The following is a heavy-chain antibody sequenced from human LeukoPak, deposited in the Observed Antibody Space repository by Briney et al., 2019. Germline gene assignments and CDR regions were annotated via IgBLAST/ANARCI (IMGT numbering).Heavy chain of an antibody. CDR1: GFTFSSYG. D-gene: IGHD3-22*01. CDR2: ISYDGSNK. V-gene: IGHV3-30*18. J-gene: IGHJ3*02. Sequence: GGSLRLSCAASGFTFSSYGMHWVRQAPVKGLEWVAVISYDGSNKYYADSVKGRFTISRDNSKNTLYLQMNSLRAEDTAVYYCAKAYYYDSSGPNDAFDIWGQGTMVTVSS. CDR3: AKAYYYDSSGPNDAFDI.